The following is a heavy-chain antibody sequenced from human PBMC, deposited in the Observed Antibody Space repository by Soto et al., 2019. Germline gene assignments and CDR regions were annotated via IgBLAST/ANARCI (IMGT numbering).Heavy chain of an antibody. D-gene: IGHD2-8*02. CDR2: INHSGST. CDR3: ARDKITGLFDY. J-gene: IGHJ4*02. V-gene: IGHV4-34*01. CDR1: GGSFSGYY. Sequence: TLSLTCAVYGGSFSGYYWSWIRQPPGKGLEWIGEINHSGSTNYNPSLKSRVTISVDTSKNQFSLRLTSVTAADTAVYYCARDKITGLFDYWGQGTLVTVSS.